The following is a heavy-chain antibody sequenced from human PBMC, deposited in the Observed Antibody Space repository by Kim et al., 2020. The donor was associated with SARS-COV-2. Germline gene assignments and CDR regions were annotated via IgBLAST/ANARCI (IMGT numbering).Heavy chain of an antibody. D-gene: IGHD3-10*01. V-gene: IGHV3-74*01. J-gene: IGHJ4*02. CDR3: ARDPRRGYYGSGSYNYFDY. Sequence: GRFTISRDNAKNTLYLQTNSLRAEDTAVYYCARDPRRGYYGSGSYNYFDYWGQGTLVTVSS.